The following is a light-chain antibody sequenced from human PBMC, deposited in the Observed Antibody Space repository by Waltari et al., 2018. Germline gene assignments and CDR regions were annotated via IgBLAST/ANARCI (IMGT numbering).Light chain of an antibody. CDR1: KLGDKY. J-gene: IGLJ2*01. CDR3: QAWDSYFVV. CDR2: QDN. V-gene: IGLV3-1*01. Sequence: SYELPQPPSVSVSPGQTASINCSGDKLGDKYACWYQQKPGQPPVLVIYQDNMRPSGIPERFSGSNSGNTATLTISGTQAMDEADYYCQAWDSYFVVFGGGTKLTVL.